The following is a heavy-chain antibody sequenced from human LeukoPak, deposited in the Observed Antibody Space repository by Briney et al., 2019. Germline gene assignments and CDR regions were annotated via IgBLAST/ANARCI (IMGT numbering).Heavy chain of an antibody. D-gene: IGHD3-3*01. Sequence: SETLSLTCTVSGGSVSSGSYYWSWIRQPPGKGLEWIGYIYYSGSTNYNPSLKSRVTISVDTSKNQFSLKLSSVTAADTAAYYCARDGALAYYDFWSGYSSGSHYYMDVWGKGTTVTVSS. CDR1: GGSVSSGSYY. CDR3: ARDGALAYYDFWSGYSSGSHYYMDV. J-gene: IGHJ6*03. CDR2: IYYSGST. V-gene: IGHV4-61*01.